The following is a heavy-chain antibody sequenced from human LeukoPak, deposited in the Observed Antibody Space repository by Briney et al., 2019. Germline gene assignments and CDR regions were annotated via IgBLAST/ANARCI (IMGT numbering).Heavy chain of an antibody. Sequence: GASVKVSCKVSGYTLTELSMHWVRQAPGKGLEWMGGFDPEDGETIYAQKFQGRVTMTEDTSTDTAYMELSSLRSEDTAVYYCATDAVVPAARGWFDPWGQGTLVTVSS. CDR3: ATDAVVPAARGWFDP. J-gene: IGHJ5*02. D-gene: IGHD2-2*01. CDR2: FDPEDGET. CDR1: GYTLTELS. V-gene: IGHV1-24*01.